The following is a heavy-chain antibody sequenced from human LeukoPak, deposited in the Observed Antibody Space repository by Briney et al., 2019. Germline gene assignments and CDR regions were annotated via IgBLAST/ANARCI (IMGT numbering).Heavy chain of an antibody. CDR2: INPNSGGT. CDR3: ARIQYQVWFGENDAFDI. D-gene: IGHD3-10*01. J-gene: IGHJ3*02. V-gene: IGHV1-2*02. CDR1: GYTFTGYY. Sequence: ASVKVSCKASGYTFTGYYMHWVRQAPGQGLEWMGWINPNSGGTNYAQKFQGRVTMTRDTSISTAYMEPSRLRSDDTAVYYCARIQYQVWFGENDAFDIWGQGTMVTVSS.